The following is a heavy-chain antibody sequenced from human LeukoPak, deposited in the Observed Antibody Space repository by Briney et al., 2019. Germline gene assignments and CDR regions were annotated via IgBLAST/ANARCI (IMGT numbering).Heavy chain of an antibody. Sequence: SVKVSCKASGFTCTSSAVQWVRQARGQRLEWIGWIVVGSGNTNYAQKFQERVTITRDMSTSTAYMELSSLRSEDTAVYYCAAGYCSGGSCYPYYYYGMDVWGQGTTVTVSS. CDR1: GFTCTSSA. CDR3: AAGYCSGGSCYPYYYYGMDV. CDR2: IVVGSGNT. J-gene: IGHJ6*02. V-gene: IGHV1-58*01. D-gene: IGHD2-15*01.